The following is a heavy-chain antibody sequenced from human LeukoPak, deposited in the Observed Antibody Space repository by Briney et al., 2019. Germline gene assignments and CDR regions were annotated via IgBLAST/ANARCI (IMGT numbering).Heavy chain of an antibody. V-gene: IGHV1-46*03. Sequence: ASVKVSCKASGYTFTSYYMHWVRQAPGQGLEWMEIINPSGGTTTYAQKFQGRVTVTRDTSTSTVYMELSSLTSEDTAVYYCGNSGYGGLDYWGQGTLVTVSS. J-gene: IGHJ4*02. CDR3: GNSGYGGLDY. CDR2: INPSGGTT. CDR1: GYTFTSYY. D-gene: IGHD5-12*01.